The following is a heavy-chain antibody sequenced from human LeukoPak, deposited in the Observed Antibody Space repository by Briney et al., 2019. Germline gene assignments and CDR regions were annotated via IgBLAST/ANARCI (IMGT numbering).Heavy chain of an antibody. CDR1: GGSISTCY. V-gene: IGHV4-59*01. D-gene: IGHD6-6*01. CDR3: ARFHGSSSTSDY. J-gene: IGHJ4*02. Sequence: SETLSLTCTVSGGSISTCYWSWIRQPPGERLEWIGYIYYSGSTNYNPSLKSRVTISVDTSKNLFSLKLTSLTAADTAVYYCARFHGSSSTSDYWGQGTLVTVSS. CDR2: IYYSGST.